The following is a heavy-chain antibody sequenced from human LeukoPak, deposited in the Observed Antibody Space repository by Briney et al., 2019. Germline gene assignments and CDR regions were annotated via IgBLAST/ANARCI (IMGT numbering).Heavy chain of an antibody. J-gene: IGHJ5*02. CDR2: IIPIFGIA. Sequence: SVKVSCKASGGTFSSYAISWVRQAPGQGLEWMGRIIPIFGIANYAQKFQGRVTITADKSTNTAYMELSSLRSEDAAVYYCARSTAITMIVVDPWGQGTLVTVSS. CDR1: GGTFSSYA. CDR3: ARSTAITMIVVDP. V-gene: IGHV1-69*04. D-gene: IGHD3-22*01.